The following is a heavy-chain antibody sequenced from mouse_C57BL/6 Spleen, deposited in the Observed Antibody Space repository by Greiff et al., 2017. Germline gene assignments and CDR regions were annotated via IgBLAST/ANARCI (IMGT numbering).Heavy chain of an antibody. J-gene: IGHJ2*01. D-gene: IGHD4-1*01. CDR3: ARLRGTGPRYFDY. CDR1: GYTFTSYW. Sequence: VQLQQPGTELVKPGASVKLSCKASGYTFTSYWMHWVKQRPGQGLEWIGNINPSNGGTNYNEKFKSKATLTVDKSSSTAYMQLSSLTSEDSAVYYCARLRGTGPRYFDYWGQGTTLTVSS. CDR2: INPSNGGT. V-gene: IGHV1-53*01.